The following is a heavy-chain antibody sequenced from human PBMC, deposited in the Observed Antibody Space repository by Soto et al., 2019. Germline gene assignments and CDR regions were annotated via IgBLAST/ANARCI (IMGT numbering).Heavy chain of an antibody. Sequence: GGSLRLSCAASGFTFSNAWMSWVRQAPGKGLEWVVRIKSKTDGGTTDYAAPVKGRFTISRDDSKNTLYLQMNSLKTEDTAVYYCTTVPGYDSSGYYSSTDYYYYYGMDVWGQGTTVTVSS. CDR2: IKSKTDGGTT. CDR3: TTVPGYDSSGYYSSTDYYYYYGMDV. CDR1: GFTFSNAW. J-gene: IGHJ6*02. V-gene: IGHV3-15*01. D-gene: IGHD3-22*01.